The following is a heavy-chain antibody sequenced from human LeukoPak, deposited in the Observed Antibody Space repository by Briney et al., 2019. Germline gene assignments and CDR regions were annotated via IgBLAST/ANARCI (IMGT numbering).Heavy chain of an antibody. J-gene: IGHJ5*01. Sequence: PSETLSLTCAVYGGSFSNYYWNWLRQPPGKGLEWIGEINHGGNTNYNPSLKSRVTISVDTSKNQFSLKPNSVTAADTAVYYCASGLIVSTTYNWFDSWGQGTLVTVSS. CDR1: GGSFSNYY. CDR2: INHGGNT. CDR3: ASGLIVSTTYNWFDS. V-gene: IGHV4-34*01. D-gene: IGHD5/OR15-5a*01.